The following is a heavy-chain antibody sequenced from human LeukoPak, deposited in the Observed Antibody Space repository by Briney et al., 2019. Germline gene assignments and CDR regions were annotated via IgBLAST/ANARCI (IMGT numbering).Heavy chain of an antibody. Sequence: SETLSLTCAVYGGSFSGYYWSWIRQPPGKGLEWIGEINHSGSTNYNPSLKSRVTISVDTSKNQFSLKLSSVTAADTAVYYCARGLYCSSTICYENAFDIWGQGTMVTVSS. J-gene: IGHJ3*02. CDR2: INHSGST. D-gene: IGHD2-2*01. CDR1: GGSFSGYY. CDR3: ARGLYCSSTICYENAFDI. V-gene: IGHV4-34*01.